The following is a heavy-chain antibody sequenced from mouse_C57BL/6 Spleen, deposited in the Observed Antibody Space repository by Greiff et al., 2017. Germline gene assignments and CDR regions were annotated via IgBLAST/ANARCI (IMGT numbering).Heavy chain of an antibody. CDR3: ARAYDYDGYFDY. CDR2: ISDGGSYT. D-gene: IGHD2-4*01. CDR1: GFTFSSYA. J-gene: IGHJ2*01. V-gene: IGHV5-4*03. Sequence: DVMLVESGGGLVKPGGSLKLSCAASGFTFSSYAMSWVRQTPEKRLEWVATISDGGSYTYYPDNVKGRFTISRDNAKNNLYLQMSHLKSEDTAMYYCARAYDYDGYFDYWGQGTTLTVSS.